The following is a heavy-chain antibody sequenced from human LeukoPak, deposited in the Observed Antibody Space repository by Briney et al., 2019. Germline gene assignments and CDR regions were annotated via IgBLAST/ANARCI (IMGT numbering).Heavy chain of an antibody. J-gene: IGHJ4*02. CDR3: AKNLLIGDY. CDR2: ISGTGRTT. D-gene: IGHD3-16*01. V-gene: IGHV3-23*01. Sequence: GGSLRLSCAASGFSFSSYGMSWVRQAPGKGLEWVSAISGTGRTTYYADSVKGRFTISRDNSKNTLYLQMNSLRAEDTAVYYCAKNLLIGDYWGQGTLVTVSS. CDR1: GFSFSSYG.